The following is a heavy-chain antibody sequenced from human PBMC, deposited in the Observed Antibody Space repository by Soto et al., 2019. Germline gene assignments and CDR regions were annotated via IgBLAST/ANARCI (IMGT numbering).Heavy chain of an antibody. CDR1: GGSMSSYY. D-gene: IGHD6-13*01. Sequence: QVQLQESGPGLVKPSETLSLTCTVSGGSMSSYYWSWIRQPPWKGLEWIGYIYYSGSTNYNPSLKSRVTISVDTSKNQFSLKLCSVTAADTAVYYCARDHRVGYTTEFDSWGQGILVTVSS. CDR2: IYYSGST. CDR3: ARDHRVGYTTEFDS. V-gene: IGHV4-59*01. J-gene: IGHJ4*02.